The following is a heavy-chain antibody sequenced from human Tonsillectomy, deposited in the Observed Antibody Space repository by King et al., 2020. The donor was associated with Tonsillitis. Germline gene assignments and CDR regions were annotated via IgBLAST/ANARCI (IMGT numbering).Heavy chain of an antibody. V-gene: IGHV3-7*03. CDR1: GFTFSSYW. Sequence: VQLVESGGGLVQPGGSLRLSCTVSGFTFSSYWMTWVRQAPGKGLEWLAYIKYDGSEKLYVDSVKGRFTISRDNANNSLLLQMNSLRVEDTAIYYCARGGCRVGFIGFEYWGQGTLVTVSS. CDR2: IKYDGSEK. J-gene: IGHJ4*02. CDR3: ARGGCRVGFIGFEY. D-gene: IGHD3-10*01.